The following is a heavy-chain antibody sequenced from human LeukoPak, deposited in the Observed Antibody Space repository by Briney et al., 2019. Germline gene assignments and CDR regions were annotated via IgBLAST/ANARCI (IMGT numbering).Heavy chain of an antibody. CDR3: AKGHCSSTSCYQIYFDY. Sequence: GGSLRLSCVASGLTFSSYAMSWVRQAPGKGLELVSAVSGSGGSTYYADSVQGRFTISRDNSKNTLYLQMNSLRAEDTAIYYCAKGHCSSTSCYQIYFDYWGQGTLVTVSS. D-gene: IGHD2-2*01. V-gene: IGHV3-23*01. J-gene: IGHJ4*02. CDR1: GLTFSSYA. CDR2: VSGSGGST.